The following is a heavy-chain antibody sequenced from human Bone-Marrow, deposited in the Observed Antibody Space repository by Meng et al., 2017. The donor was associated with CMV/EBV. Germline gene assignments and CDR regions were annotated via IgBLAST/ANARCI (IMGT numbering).Heavy chain of an antibody. CDR2: ISGSGGST. J-gene: IGHJ5*02. Sequence: GESLKISCAASGFTFSSYAMSWVRQAPGKGLEWVSAISGSGGSTYYADSVKGRFTISRDNSKNTLYLQMNSLRAEDTAVYYCARALEYQLLYVNNWFDPWGQGTLVTVSS. CDR1: GFTFSSYA. CDR3: ARALEYQLLYVNNWFDP. D-gene: IGHD2-2*02. V-gene: IGHV3-23*01.